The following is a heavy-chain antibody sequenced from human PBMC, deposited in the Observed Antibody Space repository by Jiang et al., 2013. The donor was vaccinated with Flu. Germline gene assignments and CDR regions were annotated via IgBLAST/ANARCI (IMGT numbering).Heavy chain of an antibody. CDR3: AREGSSGWPPLFDY. Sequence: GLVKPSQTLSLTCTVSGGSISSGSYYWSWIRQPAGKGLEWIGRIYTSGSTNYNPSLKSRVTISVDTSKNQFSLKLSSVTAADTAVYYCAREGSSGWPPLFDYWGQGTLVTVSS. CDR1: GGSISSGSYY. D-gene: IGHD6-19*01. CDR2: IYTSGST. V-gene: IGHV4-61*02. J-gene: IGHJ4*02.